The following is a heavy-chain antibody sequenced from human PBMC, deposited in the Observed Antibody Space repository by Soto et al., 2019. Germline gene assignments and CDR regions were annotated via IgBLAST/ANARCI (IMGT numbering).Heavy chain of an antibody. J-gene: IGHJ6*02. CDR3: ARVKSRRDYDFWSGSYYYYGMDV. CDR2: MNPNSGNT. CDR1: GYTFTSYD. D-gene: IGHD3-3*01. V-gene: IGHV1-8*01. Sequence: ASVKVSCKASGYTFTSYDINWVRQATGQGLEWMGWMNPNSGNTGYAQKFQGRVTMTRNTSISTAYMELSSLRSEDTAVYYCARVKSRRDYDFWSGSYYYYGMDVWGQGTTVTVSS.